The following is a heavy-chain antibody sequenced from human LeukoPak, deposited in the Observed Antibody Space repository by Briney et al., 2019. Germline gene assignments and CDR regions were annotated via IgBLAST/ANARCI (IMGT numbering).Heavy chain of an antibody. CDR3: ARRPRNYYDSSGYYPTRVG. CDR1: GGSISSSSYY. D-gene: IGHD3-22*01. J-gene: IGHJ4*02. V-gene: IGHV4-39*01. Sequence: SETLSLTCTVSGGSISSSSYYWGWIRQPPGKGLEWIGSIYYSGSTYYNPSLKSRVTISVDTSKNQFSLKLSSVTAADTAVYYCARRPRNYYDSSGYYPTRVGWGQGTLVTVSS. CDR2: IYYSGST.